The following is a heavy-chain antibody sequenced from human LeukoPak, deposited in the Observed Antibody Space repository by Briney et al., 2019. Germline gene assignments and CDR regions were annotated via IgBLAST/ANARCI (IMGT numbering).Heavy chain of an antibody. CDR3: AINSLGDSSGYDY. J-gene: IGHJ4*02. Sequence: SETLSLTCTATGDSISRYYWSWIRQPPGKGLEWIGYFYYIGSTYYNPSLKSRVTISADTSKNQFSLKLSSVTAADTAVYYCAINSLGDSSGYDYWGQGTLVTVSS. CDR2: FYYIGST. V-gene: IGHV4-59*08. D-gene: IGHD3-22*01. CDR1: GDSISRYY.